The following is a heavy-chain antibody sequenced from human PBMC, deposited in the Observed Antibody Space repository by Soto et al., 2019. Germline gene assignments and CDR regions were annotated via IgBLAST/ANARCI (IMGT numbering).Heavy chain of an antibody. D-gene: IGHD3-16*02. Sequence: PSETLSLTCDLSGCSISIGGYSWSWIRQPPGKGLEWIGYMYHSESTYYNPSLKSRVTKSIDRSKNQFFLKLSSVAAADTAVYYCARLYGLDAFDIWGQGTMVA. CDR1: GCSISIGGYS. CDR2: MYHSEST. V-gene: IGHV4-30-2*01. CDR3: ARLYGLDAFDI. J-gene: IGHJ3*02.